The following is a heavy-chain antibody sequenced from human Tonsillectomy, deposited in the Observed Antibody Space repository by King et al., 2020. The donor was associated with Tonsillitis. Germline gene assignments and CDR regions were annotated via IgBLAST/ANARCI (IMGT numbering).Heavy chain of an antibody. CDR2: ISGSGGST. CDR3: AKAKGGYYYDSSGYSPFYYYGMDV. J-gene: IGHJ6*02. D-gene: IGHD3-22*01. CDR1: GFTFSSYA. Sequence: VQLVESGGGLVQPGGSLRLSCAASGFTFSSYAMSWVRQAPGKELEWVSAISGSGGSTYYADSVKGRFTISRDNSKNTLYLQMNSLRAEDTAVYYCAKAKGGYYYDSSGYSPFYYYGMDVWGQGTTVTVSS. V-gene: IGHV3-23*04.